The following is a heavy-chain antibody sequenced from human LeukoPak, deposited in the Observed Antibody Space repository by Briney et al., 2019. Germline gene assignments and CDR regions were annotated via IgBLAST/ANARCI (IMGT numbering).Heavy chain of an antibody. CDR2: ISSSGSTI. CDR3: ARDASDYWFFDL. CDR1: GFTSSSYE. Sequence: GGSLRLACAASGFTSSSYEMNWVRQAPGKGLEWVSYISSSGSTIYYADSLKGRFTISRDNAKNSLYLQMNSLRAEDTALYYCARDASDYWFFDLWGRGTLVTVSS. V-gene: IGHV3-48*03. J-gene: IGHJ2*01. D-gene: IGHD3-3*01.